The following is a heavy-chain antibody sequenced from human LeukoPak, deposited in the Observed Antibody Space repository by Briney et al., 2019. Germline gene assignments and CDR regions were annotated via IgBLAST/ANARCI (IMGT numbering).Heavy chain of an antibody. Sequence: ASETLSLTCAVYGGSFSGYYWSWIRQPPGKGLEWIGEINHSGSTNYNPSLKSRVTISVDTSKNQFSLKLSSVTAADTAVYYCARPYGSGSSKNWFDPWGQGTLVTVSS. CDR1: GGSFSGYY. D-gene: IGHD3-10*01. V-gene: IGHV4-34*01. CDR2: INHSGST. CDR3: ARPYGSGSSKNWFDP. J-gene: IGHJ5*02.